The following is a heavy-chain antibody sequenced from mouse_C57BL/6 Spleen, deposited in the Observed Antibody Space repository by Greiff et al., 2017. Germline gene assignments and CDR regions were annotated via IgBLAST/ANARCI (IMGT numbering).Heavy chain of an antibody. CDR2: IYPGDGDT. J-gene: IGHJ3*01. V-gene: IGHV1-80*01. CDR3: ASSGAIYYGNAWFAY. CDR1: GYAFSSYW. Sequence: VKLVESGAELVKPGASVKISCKASGYAFSSYWMNWVKQRPGKGLEWIGQIYPGDGDTNYNGKFKGKATLTADKSSSTAYMQLSSLTSEDSAVYFCASSGAIYYGNAWFAYWGQGTLVTVSA. D-gene: IGHD2-1*01.